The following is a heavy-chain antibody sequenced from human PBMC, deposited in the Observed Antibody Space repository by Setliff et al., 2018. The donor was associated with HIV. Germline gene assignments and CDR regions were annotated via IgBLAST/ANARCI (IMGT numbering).Heavy chain of an antibody. CDR1: GFTFSGYE. CDR3: ARSSTLPWELPYFDY. CDR2: ISSSGSTI. D-gene: IGHD1-26*01. J-gene: IGHJ4*02. V-gene: IGHV3-48*03. Sequence: GGSLRLSCAASGFTFSGYEMNWVRQAPGKGLEWVSHISSSGSTIYYADSVKGRFTISRDNAKNSLFLQMNSLRAEDTAVYYCARSSTLPWELPYFDYWGQGTLVTVS.